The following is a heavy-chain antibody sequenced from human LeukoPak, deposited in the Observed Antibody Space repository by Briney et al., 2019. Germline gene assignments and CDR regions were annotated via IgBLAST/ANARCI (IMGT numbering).Heavy chain of an antibody. CDR1: GYTFSSYG. Sequence: ASVKVSCKASGYTFSSYGISWVRQAPGQGLEWMGWISGYNDNTKYYAQKLQGRVTMTTDTSTSTAYMELRSLRSDDTAAYYCARVGYFDWLLYAEGSPPFDYWGQGTLVTVPS. CDR2: ISGYNDNT. J-gene: IGHJ4*02. D-gene: IGHD3-9*01. V-gene: IGHV1-18*01. CDR3: ARVGYFDWLLYAEGSPPFDY.